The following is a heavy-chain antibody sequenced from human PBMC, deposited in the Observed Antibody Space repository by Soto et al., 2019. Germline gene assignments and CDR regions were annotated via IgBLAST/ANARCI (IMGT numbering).Heavy chain of an antibody. Sequence: GASVKVSCKASGYTFTGYYMHWVRQAPGQGLEWMGWINPNSGGTNYAQKFQGSVTMTRDTSISTAYMELSRLRSDGTAVYYCARDGYYYDSSGYYYFWFDPWGQGTLVTVSS. CDR2: INPNSGGT. J-gene: IGHJ5*02. CDR3: ARDGYYYDSSGYYYFWFDP. CDR1: GYTFTGYY. D-gene: IGHD3-22*01. V-gene: IGHV1-2*02.